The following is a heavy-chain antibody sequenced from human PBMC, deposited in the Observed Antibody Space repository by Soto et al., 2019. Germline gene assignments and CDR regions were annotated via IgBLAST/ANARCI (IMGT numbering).Heavy chain of an antibody. D-gene: IGHD2-21*02. CDR3: ARLIHSYYLFDY. J-gene: IGHJ4*02. CDR1: GGSISSSSYY. V-gene: IGHV4-39*01. Sequence: PSETLSLTCTVSGGSISSSSYYWGWIRQPPGKGLEWIGSIYYSGSTYYNPSLKSRVTISVDTSKNQFSLKLSSVTAADTAVYYCARLIHSYYLFDYWGQGTLVTVSS. CDR2: IYYSGST.